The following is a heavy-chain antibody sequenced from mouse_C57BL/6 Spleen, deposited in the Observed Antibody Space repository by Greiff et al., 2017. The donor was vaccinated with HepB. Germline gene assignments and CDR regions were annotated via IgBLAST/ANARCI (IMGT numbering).Heavy chain of an antibody. CDR1: GYSITSGYY. CDR3: ARGEGFDY. V-gene: IGHV3-6*01. J-gene: IGHJ2*01. CDR2: ISYDGSN. Sequence: DVQLQESGPGLVKPSQSLSLTCSVTGYSITSGYYWNWIRQFPGNKLEWMGYISYDGSNNYNPSLKNRISITRDTSKNQFFLKLNSVTTEDTATYYCARGEGFDYWGQGTTLTVS.